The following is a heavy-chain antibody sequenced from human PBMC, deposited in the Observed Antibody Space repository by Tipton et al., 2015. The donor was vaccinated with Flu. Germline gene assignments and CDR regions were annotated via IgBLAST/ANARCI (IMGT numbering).Heavy chain of an antibody. Sequence: QLVQSGAEVKRPGASVKISCKASGYTFSSYHMHWVRQAPGQGLEWMAIIWSSGGSTKYAQKFQGGVTMTRDTSTSTVYMEVSGLRSEDTAVYFCAREPPHSFYFDYWGQGTLVTVSS. CDR2: IWSSGGST. CDR1: GYTFSSYH. CDR3: AREPPHSFYFDY. J-gene: IGHJ4*02. V-gene: IGHV1-46*01.